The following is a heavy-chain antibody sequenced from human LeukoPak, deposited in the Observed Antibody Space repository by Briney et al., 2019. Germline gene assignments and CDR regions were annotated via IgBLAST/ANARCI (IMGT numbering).Heavy chain of an antibody. CDR1: GFSVSSNY. CDR2: IYSGSET. J-gene: IGHJ4*02. V-gene: IGHV3-53*01. Sequence: PGGSLRLSCAASGFSVSSNYMSWVRRAPGKGLEWVSVIYSGSETYYADSVKGRFTISRDNSKNTLYLLMNSLRGEDTAVYYCARGLKYSTGWYYFDYWGQGTLVTVSS. CDR3: ARGLKYSTGWYYFDY. D-gene: IGHD6-19*01.